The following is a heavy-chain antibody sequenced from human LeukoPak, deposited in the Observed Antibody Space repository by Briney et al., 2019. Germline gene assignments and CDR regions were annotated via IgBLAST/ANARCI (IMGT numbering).Heavy chain of an antibody. Sequence: GASVKVSCKASGGTFSSYAIIWVRQAPGQGLEWMGGIIPIFGTANYAQKFQGRVTITTDESTSTAYMELSSLRSEDTAVYYCASRRDCSSTSCHKGGYYMDVWGKGTTVTVSS. CDR2: IIPIFGTA. J-gene: IGHJ6*03. V-gene: IGHV1-69*05. CDR1: GGTFSSYA. CDR3: ASRRDCSSTSCHKGGYYMDV. D-gene: IGHD2-2*01.